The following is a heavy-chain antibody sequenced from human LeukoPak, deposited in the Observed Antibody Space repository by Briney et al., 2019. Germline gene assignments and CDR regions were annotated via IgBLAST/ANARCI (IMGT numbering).Heavy chain of an antibody. CDR2: ITGTTGNT. Sequence: GGSLRLSCGASGFTFSAYAMNWVRQAPGKEMEWVSSITGTTGNTYVAESVKGRFTISRDNSRNTLYLQMNSLRAEDTAIYYCAKGTLGSCSGARCYPFDYWGQGALVTVSS. J-gene: IGHJ4*02. CDR3: AKGTLGSCSGARCYPFDY. CDR1: GFTFSAYA. V-gene: IGHV3-23*01. D-gene: IGHD2-15*01.